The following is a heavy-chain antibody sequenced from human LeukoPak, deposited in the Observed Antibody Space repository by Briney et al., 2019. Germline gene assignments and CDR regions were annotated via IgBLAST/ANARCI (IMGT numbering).Heavy chain of an antibody. J-gene: IGHJ4*02. Sequence: GASVKVSCKASGYTFTGYYMHWVRQAPGQGLEWMGWINPNSGGTNYAQKFQGWVTMTRDTSISTAYIELSRLRSDDTAVYYCARESIAAAAEAGTFDYWGQGTLVTVSS. CDR2: INPNSGGT. CDR1: GYTFTGYY. V-gene: IGHV1-2*04. D-gene: IGHD6-13*01. CDR3: ARESIAAAAEAGTFDY.